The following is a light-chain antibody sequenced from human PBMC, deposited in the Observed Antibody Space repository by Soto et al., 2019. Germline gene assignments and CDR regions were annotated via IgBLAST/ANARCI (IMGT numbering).Light chain of an antibody. CDR1: QSVSSNY. Sequence: SPGTLSLSPGERATLSCRASQSVSSNYLAWYQQKPGQAPRLLIYGASSRATGIPDRFSGSGSGTDFTLTNSRLEPEDFAVYYCQQYGNSPTFGQGTRLEIK. J-gene: IGKJ5*01. V-gene: IGKV3-20*01. CDR2: GAS. CDR3: QQYGNSPT.